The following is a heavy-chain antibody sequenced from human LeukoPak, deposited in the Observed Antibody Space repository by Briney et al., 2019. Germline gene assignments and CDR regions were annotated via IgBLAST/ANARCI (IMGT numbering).Heavy chain of an antibody. D-gene: IGHD2-2*01. V-gene: IGHV1-2*06. CDR3: ARDPGLVVGPAANNLFDP. Sequence: ASVKVSCKASGHTFTGYYMHWVRQAPGQGLEWMGRINPNSGGTNYAQKFQGRVTMTRDTAISTAYMELSRLRSDDTAVYYCARDPGLVVGPAANNLFDPWGQGTLVTVSS. CDR1: GHTFTGYY. CDR2: INPNSGGT. J-gene: IGHJ5*02.